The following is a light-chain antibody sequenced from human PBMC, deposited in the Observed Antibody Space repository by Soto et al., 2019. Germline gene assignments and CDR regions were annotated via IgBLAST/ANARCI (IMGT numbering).Light chain of an antibody. V-gene: IGKV3-20*01. CDR1: KSVSSDW. J-gene: IGKJ1*01. CDR2: GAS. CDR3: QEYHGSPPT. Sequence: TVLTQSPGTLSLSPGERAALSCRASKSVSSDWLAWYQQKPGQPPRLLIYGASNRATGIPYSFSGSGSGTDFTLTISRLEPEDFAFYFCQEYHGSPPTFGQGTMVEIK.